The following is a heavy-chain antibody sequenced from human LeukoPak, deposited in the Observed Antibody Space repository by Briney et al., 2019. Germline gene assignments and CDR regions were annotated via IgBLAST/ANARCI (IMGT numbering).Heavy chain of an antibody. D-gene: IGHD1-26*01. Sequence: PSETLSLTCAVYGGSFSGYYWSWIRQPPGKGLEWIGEINHSGSTNYNPSLKSRVTISVDTSKNQFSLKLSSVTAADTAVYYCARPGPILGATSGDYWGQGTLVTVSS. CDR1: GGSFSGYY. CDR2: INHSGST. J-gene: IGHJ4*02. CDR3: ARPGPILGATSGDY. V-gene: IGHV4-34*01.